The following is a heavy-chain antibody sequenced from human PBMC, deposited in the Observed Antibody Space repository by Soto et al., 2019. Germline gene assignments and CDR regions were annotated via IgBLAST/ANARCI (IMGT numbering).Heavy chain of an antibody. CDR2: ISHDGNKE. CDR3: AKVAPSISILWGFHH. D-gene: IGHD2-21*01. V-gene: IGHV3-30*18. CDR1: GFTFSNYG. J-gene: IGHJ4*02. Sequence: GGSLRLSCAASGFTFSNYGIHWVRQAPGKGLEWVAAISHDGNKEYYADSVKGRFTVSRDNSKKTVYLQMNSLRAEDTAMYYCAKVAPSISILWGFHHWGPGTLVTVSS.